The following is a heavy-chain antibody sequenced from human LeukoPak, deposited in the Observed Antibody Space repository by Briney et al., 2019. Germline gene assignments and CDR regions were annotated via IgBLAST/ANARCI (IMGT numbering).Heavy chain of an antibody. CDR3: ARRLGGYYGSGSYYEDWYFDL. J-gene: IGHJ2*01. Sequence: SMKVSCKASGGTFSSYAISWVRQAPGQGLEWMGRIIPILGIANYAQKFQGRVTITADKSTSTAYMELSSLRSEDTAVYYCARRLGGYYGSGSYYEDWYFDLWGRGTLVTVSS. D-gene: IGHD3-10*01. CDR2: IIPILGIA. V-gene: IGHV1-69*04. CDR1: GGTFSSYA.